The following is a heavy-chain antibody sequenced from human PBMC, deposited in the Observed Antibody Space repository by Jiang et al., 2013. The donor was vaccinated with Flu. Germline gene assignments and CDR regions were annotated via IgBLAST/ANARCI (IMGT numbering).Heavy chain of an antibody. CDR1: GGSISSYY. J-gene: IGHJ3*02. CDR3: ARSITYYYDSSPIDI. D-gene: IGHD3-22*01. CDR2: IYYSGST. Sequence: GLVKPSETLSLTCTVSGGSISSYYWSWIRQPPGKGLEWIGYIYYSGSTNYNPSLKSRVTISVDTSKNQFSLKLSSVTAADTAVYYCARSITYYYDSSPIDIWGQGTMVTVSS. V-gene: IGHV4-59*08.